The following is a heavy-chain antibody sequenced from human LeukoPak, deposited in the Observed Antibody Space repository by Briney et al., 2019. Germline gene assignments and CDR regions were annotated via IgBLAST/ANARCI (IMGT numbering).Heavy chain of an antibody. CDR1: GGSISSGDYY. CDR2: IYYSGST. J-gene: IGHJ5*02. D-gene: IGHD2-2*01. CDR3: ARESDIVVVPAAQTP. Sequence: SETLSLTCTVSGGSISSGDYYWSWIRQPPGKGLEWIGYIYYSGSTYYNPPLKSRVTISVDTSKNQFSLKLSSVTAADTAVYYRARESDIVVVPAAQTPWGQGTLVTVSS. V-gene: IGHV4-30-4*08.